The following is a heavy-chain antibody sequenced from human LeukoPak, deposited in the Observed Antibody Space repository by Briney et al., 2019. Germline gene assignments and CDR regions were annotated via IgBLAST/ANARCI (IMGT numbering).Heavy chain of an antibody. CDR1: GFTFSSYW. D-gene: IGHD4-23*01. CDR2: INTDGSST. Sequence: GGSLRLSCAASGFTFSSYWMHWVRQAPGKGLMWVSGINTDGSSTMYADSVKGRFTISRDNAKNTLYLQMNSLRGEDTAVYHCYGGNAEHWGQGALVTVSS. CDR3: YGGNAEH. J-gene: IGHJ1*01. V-gene: IGHV3-74*03.